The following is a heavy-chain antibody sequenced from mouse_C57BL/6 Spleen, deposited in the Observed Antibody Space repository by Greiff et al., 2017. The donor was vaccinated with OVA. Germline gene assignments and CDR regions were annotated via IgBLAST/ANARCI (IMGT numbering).Heavy chain of an antibody. CDR3: ARKDYGSLYYFDY. CDR1: GFTFSDYG. J-gene: IGHJ2*01. Sequence: EVQLVESGGGLVKPGGSLKLSCAASGFTFSDYGMHWVRQAPEKGLEWVAYISSGSSTIYYADTVKGRFTISRDNAKNTLFLQMTRLRSEDTAMYYCARKDYGSLYYFDYWGQGTTLTVSS. CDR2: ISSGSSTI. V-gene: IGHV5-17*01. D-gene: IGHD1-1*01.